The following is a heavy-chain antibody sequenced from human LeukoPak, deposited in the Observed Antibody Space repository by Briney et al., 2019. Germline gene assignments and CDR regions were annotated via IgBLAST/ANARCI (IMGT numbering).Heavy chain of an antibody. CDR1: GFTFCSFW. Sequence: GGSLRLSCAASGFTFCSFWMHWVGQAPGKGLVWVSRINSDGSSTSYADSVKGRFTISRHNAKNTLYLQMNSLRAEDTAVYYCARGQYQLLSWGQGTLVTVSS. J-gene: IGHJ5*02. CDR3: ARGQYQLLS. CDR2: INSDGSST. D-gene: IGHD2-2*01. V-gene: IGHV3-74*01.